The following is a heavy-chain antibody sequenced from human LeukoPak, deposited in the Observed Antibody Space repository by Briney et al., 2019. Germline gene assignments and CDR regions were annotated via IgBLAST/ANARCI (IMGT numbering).Heavy chain of an antibody. CDR2: IYRSGST. J-gene: IGHJ6*04. D-gene: IGHD3-3*01. CDR3: ARGVSALAV. CDR1: GGSISSSNW. Sequence: SSGTLSLTCAVSGGSISSSNWWSWVRQPPGKGLEWIGEIYRSGSTNYNPSVKSRVTMSVDTSKNQFSLKLSSVTAADTAVYYCARGVSALAVWGKGTTDTVSS. V-gene: IGHV4-4*02.